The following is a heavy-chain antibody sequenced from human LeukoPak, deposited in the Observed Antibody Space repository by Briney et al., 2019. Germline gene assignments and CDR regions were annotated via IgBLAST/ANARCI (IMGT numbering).Heavy chain of an antibody. CDR1: GFTFSSYS. CDR2: ISNSSNYI. V-gene: IGHV3-21*01. D-gene: IGHD3-22*01. J-gene: IGHJ3*02. Sequence: GGSLRLSCAASGFTFSSYSMKWVRQAPGKGLEWVSSISNSSNYIYYADSVKGRFTISRDNAKNSLYLQMHSLRAEDTSVYYCARAGVNYDSSGYFPDDAFDIWGQGTMVTVSS. CDR3: ARAGVNYDSSGYFPDDAFDI.